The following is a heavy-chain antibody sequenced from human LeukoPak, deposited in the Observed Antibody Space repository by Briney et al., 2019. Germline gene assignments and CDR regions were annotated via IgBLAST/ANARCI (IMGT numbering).Heavy chain of an antibody. D-gene: IGHD3-10*01. CDR3: ARSGYYYGSGSYSYGAFDI. CDR2: IYYSGST. J-gene: IGHJ3*02. V-gene: IGHV4-59*01. Sequence: SETLSLTCTVSGGSISSYYWSWIRQPPGKGLEWTGYIYYSGSTNYNPSLKSRVTISVDTSKNQFSLKLSSVTAADTAVYYCARSGYYYGSGSYSYGAFDIWGQGTMVTVSS. CDR1: GGSISSYY.